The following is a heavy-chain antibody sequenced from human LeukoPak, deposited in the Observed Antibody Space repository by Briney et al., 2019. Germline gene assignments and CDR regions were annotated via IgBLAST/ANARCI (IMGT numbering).Heavy chain of an antibody. CDR3: ARGDYEGWFDP. D-gene: IGHD4-17*01. V-gene: IGHV4-39*07. CDR1: GGSISSTSYY. CDR2: IYYSGSTYGT. Sequence: SETLSLTCTVSGGSISSTSYYWGWIRQPPGKGLEWIGSIYYSGSTYGTYYNPSPKSRVTMSVDTSKNQFSLKLSSVTAADTAVYYCARGDYEGWFDPWGQGTLVTVSS. J-gene: IGHJ5*02.